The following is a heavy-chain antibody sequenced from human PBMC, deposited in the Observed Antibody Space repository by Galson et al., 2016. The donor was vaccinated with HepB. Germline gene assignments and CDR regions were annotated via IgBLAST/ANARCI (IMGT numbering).Heavy chain of an antibody. D-gene: IGHD3/OR15-3a*01. J-gene: IGHJ4*02. CDR2: INPSGGSP. CDR1: GYTFTTCN. V-gene: IGHV1-46*03. Sequence: SVKVSCKASGYTFTTCNIHWVRLAPGQGLEWMGIINPSGGSPNYAQKFQGRVTLTSDTSTSTVYMQLGSLRSDDTAVYYCTRGDGFWAGWTYWGQGTLVTVSS. CDR3: TRGDGFWAGWTY.